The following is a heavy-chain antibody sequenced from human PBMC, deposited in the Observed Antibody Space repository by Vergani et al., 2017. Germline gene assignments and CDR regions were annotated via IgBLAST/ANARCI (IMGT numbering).Heavy chain of an antibody. D-gene: IGHD3-3*01. V-gene: IGHV4-59*01. CDR2: IYYSGST. J-gene: IGHJ5*02. CDR1: GGSISSYY. Sequence: QVQLQESGPGLVKPSETLSLTCTVSGGSISSYYWSWIRQPPGKGLEWIGYIYYSGSTNYNPSLKSRVTISVDTSKNQSSLKLSSVTAADTAVYYCARTYYDFWSGYFRFGGWFDPWGQGILVTVSS. CDR3: ARTYYDFWSGYFRFGGWFDP.